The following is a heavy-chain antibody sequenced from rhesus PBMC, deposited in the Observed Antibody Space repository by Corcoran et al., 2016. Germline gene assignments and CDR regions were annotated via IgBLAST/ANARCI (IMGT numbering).Heavy chain of an antibody. V-gene: IGHV4-169*01. J-gene: IGHJ4*01. CDR1: GGSISSNY. CDR2: IYGSGSSP. CDR3: ARHDTEGVIITY. D-gene: IGHD3-22*01. Sequence: QLQLQESGPGLVKPSETLSVTCAVSGGSISSNYWSWIRQPPGKGLEWIGRIYGSGSSPNPNPSLKSRVPLSVDTSKNQLSLKLSSVTAADTAVYYCARHDTEGVIITYWGQGVLVTVSS.